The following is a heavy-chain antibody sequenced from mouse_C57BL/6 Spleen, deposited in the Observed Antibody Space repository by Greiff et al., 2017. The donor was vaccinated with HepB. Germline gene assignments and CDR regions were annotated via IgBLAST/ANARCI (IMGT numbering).Heavy chain of an antibody. J-gene: IGHJ2*01. CDR3: ARGLRYPYYFDY. Sequence: QVQLQQPGAELVRPGSSVKLSCKASGYTFTSYWMDWVKQRPGQGLEWIGNIYPSDSETHYNQKFKDKATLTVDKSSSTAYMQLRSLTSEDSAVYYCARGLRYPYYFDYWGQGTTLTVSS. V-gene: IGHV1-61*01. CDR2: IYPSDSET. CDR1: GYTFTSYW. D-gene: IGHD1-1*01.